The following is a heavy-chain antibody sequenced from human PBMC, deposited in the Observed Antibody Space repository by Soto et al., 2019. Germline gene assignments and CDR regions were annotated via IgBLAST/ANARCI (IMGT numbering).Heavy chain of an antibody. D-gene: IGHD3-10*01. J-gene: IGHJ6*03. CDR1: GGSFSGYY. Sequence: PSETLSLTCAVYGGSFSGYYWSWIRQPPGKGLEWIGEINHSGSTNYNPSLKSRVTISVDTSKNQFSLKLSSVTAADTAVYYCARLYGSGTRRNYDYYYMDVWGKGTTVTVSS. V-gene: IGHV4-34*01. CDR3: ARLYGSGTRRNYDYYYMDV. CDR2: INHSGST.